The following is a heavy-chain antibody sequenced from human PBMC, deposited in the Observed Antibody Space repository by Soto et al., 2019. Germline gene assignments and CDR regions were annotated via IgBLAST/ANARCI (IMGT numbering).Heavy chain of an antibody. D-gene: IGHD3-22*01. J-gene: IGHJ4*02. CDR2: IYNSGNT. Sequence: PSETLSLTCTVSGGSIRNYYWSWILQPPWKGLEWIGYIYNSGNTNYNPSLKSRVTILVDTSKNQFSLKVNTVTAADTAVYYCARANLFYYDNSGYFDYWGQGTLVTVSS. V-gene: IGHV4-59*01. CDR1: GGSIRNYY. CDR3: ARANLFYYDNSGYFDY.